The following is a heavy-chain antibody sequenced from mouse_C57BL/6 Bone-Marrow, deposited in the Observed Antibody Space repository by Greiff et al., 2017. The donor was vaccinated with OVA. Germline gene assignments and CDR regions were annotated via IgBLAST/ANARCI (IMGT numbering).Heavy chain of an antibody. CDR2: IHPNSGST. Sequence: QVQLQQSGAELVKPGASVKLSCTASGFTFTSYWMHWVKQRPGQGLEWIGMIHPNSGSTNYNEKFQSKATLTVDKSSSIAYNQLSSLTSEDATVYYCARLKGYFDYWGQGTTLTVSS. V-gene: IGHV1-64*01. J-gene: IGHJ2*01. CDR1: GFTFTSYW. CDR3: ARLKGYFDY.